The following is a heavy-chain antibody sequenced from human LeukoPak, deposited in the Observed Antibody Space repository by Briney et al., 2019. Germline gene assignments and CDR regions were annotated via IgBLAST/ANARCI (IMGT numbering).Heavy chain of an antibody. Sequence: PWETLSLTCAVYGGSFSGYYWSWIRQPPGKGLEWIGEINHSGSTNYNPSLKSRVTISVDTSKNQFSLKLSSVTAADTAVYYCARMNASYYDSSGYYFFTTESYYFDYWGQGTLVTVSS. J-gene: IGHJ4*02. CDR1: GGSFSGYY. CDR2: INHSGST. D-gene: IGHD3-22*01. V-gene: IGHV4-34*01. CDR3: ARMNASYYDSSGYYFFTTESYYFDY.